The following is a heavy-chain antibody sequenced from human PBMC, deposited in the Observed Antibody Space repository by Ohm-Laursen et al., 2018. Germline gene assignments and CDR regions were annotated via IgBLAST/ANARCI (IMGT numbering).Heavy chain of an antibody. CDR3: GCGDSSGYQDY. CDR1: GFTFSDYY. J-gene: IGHJ4*02. Sequence: SLRLSCSASGFTFSDYYMSWIRQAPGKGLERVSYISSSGNTIYYADSVKGRFTISRDNAKTSLYLQMNSLRAEDTAVYYCGCGDSSGYQDYWGQGTLVTVSS. V-gene: IGHV3-11*01. D-gene: IGHD5-18*01. CDR2: ISSSGNTI.